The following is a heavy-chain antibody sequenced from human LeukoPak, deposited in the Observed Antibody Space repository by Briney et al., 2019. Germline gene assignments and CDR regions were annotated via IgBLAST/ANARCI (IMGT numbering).Heavy chain of an antibody. J-gene: IGHJ4*02. CDR2: IWYDGSKT. V-gene: IGHV3-33*01. CDR3: ARDLGSTNYYFDY. Sequence: GGSLRLSGAASGFTFSNYGFHWVRQAPGKGLEWVAVIWYDGSKTYYVDSVKGRFTISRDNSKNTLYLQMNSLRDEDTAVYYCARDLGSTNYYFDYWGQGTLVTVSS. CDR1: GFTFSNYG. D-gene: IGHD3-16*01.